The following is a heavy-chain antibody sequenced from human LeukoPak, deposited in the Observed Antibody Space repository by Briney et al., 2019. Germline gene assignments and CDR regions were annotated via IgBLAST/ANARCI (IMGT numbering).Heavy chain of an antibody. J-gene: IGHJ5*02. Sequence: SETLSLTCAVYGGSFSGYYWSWIRQPPGKGLEWIGEINHSGSTNYNPSLKSRVTISVDTSKNQFSLKLSALTAADTAVYYCARGFLLSSGWYGGQFDPWGQGTLVTVSS. D-gene: IGHD6-19*01. V-gene: IGHV4-34*01. CDR3: ARGFLLSSGWYGGQFDP. CDR2: INHSGST. CDR1: GGSFSGYY.